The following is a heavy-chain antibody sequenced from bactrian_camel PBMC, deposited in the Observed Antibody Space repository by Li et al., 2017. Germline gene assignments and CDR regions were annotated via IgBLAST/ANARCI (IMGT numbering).Heavy chain of an antibody. Sequence: HVQLVESGGGSVQTGGSLRLSCAHSGLSSSYDDYGMAWFRQAPGKEREGIAAINRYGSTTYVNSVKGRFTISRDNTRDTLYLQMDNLKSEDTGLYRCATGPGTDNSYRGRGTQVTVS. J-gene: IGHJ4*01. CDR3: ATGPGTDNSY. CDR1: GLSSSYDDYG. V-gene: IGHV3S53*01. CDR2: INRYGST.